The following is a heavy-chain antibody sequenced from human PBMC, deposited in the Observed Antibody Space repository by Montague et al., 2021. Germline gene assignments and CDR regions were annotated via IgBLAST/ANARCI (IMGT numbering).Heavy chain of an antibody. CDR3: ARSRGYCSGGRCDTFDY. D-gene: IGHD2-15*01. CDR2: IYDSGST. J-gene: IGHJ4*02. V-gene: IGHV4-31*03. Sequence: TLSLTCSVSGGSISSGGFYWSWIRPHPGKGPEWIGSIYDSGSTNYNPSLKSRLTLSRDTSKNQVSLRLTSVTAAETAVYYCARSRGYCSGGRCDTFDYWGQGTLVTVSS. CDR1: GGSISSGGFY.